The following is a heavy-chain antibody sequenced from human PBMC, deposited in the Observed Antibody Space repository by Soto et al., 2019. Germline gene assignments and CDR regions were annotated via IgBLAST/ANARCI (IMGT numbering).Heavy chain of an antibody. CDR3: ASEKIEYYYDSSGSYGMDV. J-gene: IGHJ6*02. Sequence: ASVKVSCKASGYTFTSCYMHWVRQAPGQGLERMGIINPSGGSTSYAQKFQGRVTMTRDTSTSTVYMELSSLRSEDTAVYYCASEKIEYYYDSSGSYGMDVWGQGTTVTVSS. CDR2: INPSGGST. D-gene: IGHD3-22*01. CDR1: GYTFTSCY. V-gene: IGHV1-46*03.